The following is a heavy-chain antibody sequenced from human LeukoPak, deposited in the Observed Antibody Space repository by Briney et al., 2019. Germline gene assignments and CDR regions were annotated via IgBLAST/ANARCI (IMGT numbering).Heavy chain of an antibody. CDR1: GGSISSSSYY. CDR3: ARDASIVGATTGAFDI. CDR2: IYYSGST. Sequence: SETLSLTCTVSGGSISSSSYYWGWIRQPPGKGLEWIGSIYYSGSTYYNPSLKSRVTISVDTSKNQFSLKLSSVTAADTAVYYCARDASIVGATTGAFDIWGQGTMATVSS. J-gene: IGHJ3*02. V-gene: IGHV4-39*07. D-gene: IGHD1-26*01.